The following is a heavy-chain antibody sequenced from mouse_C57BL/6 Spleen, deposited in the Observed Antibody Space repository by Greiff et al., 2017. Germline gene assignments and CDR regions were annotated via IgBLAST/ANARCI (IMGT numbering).Heavy chain of an antibody. V-gene: IGHV1-50*01. CDR3: ASHYYGSSYGFDY. Sequence: QVQLQQPGAELVKPGASVKLSCKASGYTFTSYWMQWVKQRPGQGLEWIGEIDPSDSYTNYNQKFKGKATLTVDTSSSTAYMQLSSLTSEDSAVYYCASHYYGSSYGFDYWGQGTTLTVSS. D-gene: IGHD1-1*01. J-gene: IGHJ2*01. CDR1: GYTFTSYW. CDR2: IDPSDSYT.